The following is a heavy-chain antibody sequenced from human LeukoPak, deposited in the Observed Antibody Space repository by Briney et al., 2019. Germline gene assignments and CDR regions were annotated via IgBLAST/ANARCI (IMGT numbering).Heavy chain of an antibody. CDR3: ARGGYSGYEYRLDP. Sequence: SETLSLTCTVSGGSISSYYWSWIRQPPGKGLEWIGYIYYSGSTNYNPSLKSRVTISVDTSKNQFSLKLSSVTAADTAVYYCARGGYSGYEYRLDPWGQGTLVTVSS. V-gene: IGHV4-59*01. CDR1: GGSISSYY. J-gene: IGHJ5*02. CDR2: IYYSGST. D-gene: IGHD5-12*01.